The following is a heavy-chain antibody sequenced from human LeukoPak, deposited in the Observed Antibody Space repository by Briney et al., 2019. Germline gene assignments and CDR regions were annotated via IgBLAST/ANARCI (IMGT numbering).Heavy chain of an antibody. CDR3: ARHEPVITLLSYSYGMDV. D-gene: IGHD1-14*01. Sequence: GGSLRLSCAASGFTFSTYSMNWVRQAPGKGLEWVSSISTSSTYIYYADSVKGRFTISRDNAKNSLYLQMNSLRAEDTAVYYCARHEPVITLLSYSYGMDVWGPGTTVTVSS. CDR2: ISTSSTYI. CDR1: GFTFSTYS. V-gene: IGHV3-21*01. J-gene: IGHJ6*02.